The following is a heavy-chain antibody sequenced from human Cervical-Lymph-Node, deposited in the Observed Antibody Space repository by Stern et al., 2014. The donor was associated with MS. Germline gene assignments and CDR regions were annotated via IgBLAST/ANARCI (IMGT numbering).Heavy chain of an antibody. CDR3: ARDEGADY. V-gene: IGHV1-46*01. Sequence: VQLVESGAEMKKPWASVKVSCMVSGYSFTSYFIIWVRHPPGPGREWMGIINPSACNTNYAQKFQGRVVMTRDTSTGTVYLELSSLRSEDTAVYYCARDEGADYWGQGTLVTVSS. J-gene: IGHJ4*02. CDR1: GYSFTSYF. CDR2: INPSACNT.